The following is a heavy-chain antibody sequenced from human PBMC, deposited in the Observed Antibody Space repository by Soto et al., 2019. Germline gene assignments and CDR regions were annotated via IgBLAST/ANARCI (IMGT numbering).Heavy chain of an antibody. CDR2: MNPNSGNT. CDR1: GYTFTSYD. CDR3: ARGPYSNYNYYYYYMDV. D-gene: IGHD4-4*01. J-gene: IGHJ6*03. V-gene: IGHV1-8*01. Sequence: GASVKVSCKASGYTFTSYDINWVRQATGQGLEWMGWMNPNSGNTGYAQKFQGRVTMTRNTSISTAYMELSSLRSEDTAVYYCARGPYSNYNYYYYYMDVWGKGTTVTVSS.